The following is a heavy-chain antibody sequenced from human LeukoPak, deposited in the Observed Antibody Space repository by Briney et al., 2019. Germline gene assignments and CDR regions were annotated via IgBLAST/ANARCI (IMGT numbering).Heavy chain of an antibody. J-gene: IGHJ4*02. Sequence: PGGSLRLSCAASGFTFSSYAMSWVRQAPGKGLERVSAISGSGGSTYYADSVKGRFTISRDNSKNTLYLQMNSLRAEDTAVYYCAKDRRNIVATIGGYWGQGTLVTVSS. CDR3: AKDRRNIVATIGGY. D-gene: IGHD5-12*01. V-gene: IGHV3-23*01. CDR1: GFTFSSYA. CDR2: ISGSGGST.